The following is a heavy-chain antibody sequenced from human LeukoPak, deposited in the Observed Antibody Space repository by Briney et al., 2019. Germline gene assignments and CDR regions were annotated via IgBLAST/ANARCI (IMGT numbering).Heavy chain of an antibody. V-gene: IGHV3-30*18. CDR2: ISYDGSNK. D-gene: IGHD3-22*01. J-gene: IGHJ4*02. CDR3: AKDPPGTYYYDSSGYSEGYYFDY. CDR1: GFTFSSYG. Sequence: GGSLRLSCAASGFTFSSYGMHWVRQAPGKGLEWVAVISYDGSNKYYADSVKGRFTISRDNSKNTLYLQMNSLRAEDTAVYYCAKDPPGTYYYDSSGYSEGYYFDYWGQGTLVTVSS.